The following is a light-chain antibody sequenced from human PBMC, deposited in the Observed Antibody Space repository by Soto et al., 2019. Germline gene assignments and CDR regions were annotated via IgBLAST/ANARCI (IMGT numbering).Light chain of an antibody. CDR1: SSDVGGYNY. V-gene: IGLV2-14*01. J-gene: IGLJ2*01. Sequence: QSVLTQPASVSGSPGQSITISCTGTSSDVGGYNYVSWYRQHPGEAPKLIIFEVNNRPSGISNRFTGSKSGNTASLTISGLQVEDEALYFCSSYTSASALGIFGGGTRLTVL. CDR3: SSYTSASALGI. CDR2: EVN.